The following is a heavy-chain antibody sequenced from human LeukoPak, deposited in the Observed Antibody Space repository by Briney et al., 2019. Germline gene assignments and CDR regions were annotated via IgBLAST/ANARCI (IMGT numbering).Heavy chain of an antibody. Sequence: PGGSLRLSCAASGFTFSSYGMHWVRQAPGKGLEWVAVISYDGSNKYYADSVKGRFTISRDNSKNTLYLQMNSLRAEDTAVYYCAKLFWNYPESTYFDYWGQGTLVTVSS. CDR3: AKLFWNYPESTYFDY. J-gene: IGHJ4*02. CDR2: ISYDGSNK. CDR1: GFTFSSYG. V-gene: IGHV3-30*18. D-gene: IGHD1-7*01.